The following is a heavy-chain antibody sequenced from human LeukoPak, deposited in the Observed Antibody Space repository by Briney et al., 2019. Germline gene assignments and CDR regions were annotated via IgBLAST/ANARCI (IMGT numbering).Heavy chain of an antibody. CDR3: VGYSYGYYFDY. D-gene: IGHD5-18*01. J-gene: IGHJ4*02. CDR1: GYSISSGYY. V-gene: IGHV4-38-2*01. CDR2: IYHSGST. Sequence: PSETLSLTCAVSGYSISSGYYWGWIRQPPGKALEWIGSIYHSGSTYYNPSLKSRVTISVDTSKNQFSLKLSSVTAADTAVYYCVGYSYGYYFDYWGQGTLVTVSS.